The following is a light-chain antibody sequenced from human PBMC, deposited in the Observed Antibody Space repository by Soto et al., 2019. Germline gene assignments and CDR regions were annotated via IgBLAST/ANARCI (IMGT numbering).Light chain of an antibody. CDR2: DVS. J-gene: IGLJ2*01. V-gene: IGLV2-11*01. CDR3: CSYAPSYTLV. Sequence: QSALTQPRSVSGSPGQSVTISCTGTSSNVGGYNYVSWYQQNPGKAPKLMIYDVSKRPSGVPDRFSGSKSGNAASLTISGLQAEDEADYYCCSYAPSYTLVFGGGTKVIVL. CDR1: SSNVGGYNY.